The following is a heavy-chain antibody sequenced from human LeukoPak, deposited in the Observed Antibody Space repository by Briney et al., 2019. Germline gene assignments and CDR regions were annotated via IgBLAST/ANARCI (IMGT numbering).Heavy chain of an antibody. J-gene: IGHJ5*02. CDR1: GFTFSSYS. V-gene: IGHV3-21*01. Sequence: GGSLRLSCAASGFTFSSYSMNWVRQAPGKVLEWVSSISSSSSYIYYADSVKGRFTISRDNAKNSLYLQMDSLRAEDTAVYYCARTYGDYVAPGLKFNWFDPWGQGTLVTVSS. CDR2: ISSSSSYI. D-gene: IGHD4-17*01. CDR3: ARTYGDYVAPGLKFNWFDP.